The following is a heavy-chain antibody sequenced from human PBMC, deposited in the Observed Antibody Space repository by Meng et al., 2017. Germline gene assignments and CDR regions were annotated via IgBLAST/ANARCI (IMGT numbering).Heavy chain of an antibody. CDR2: ISGSGGST. J-gene: IGHJ6*02. Sequence: GESLKISCAASGFTFSSYAMSWVRQAPGKGLEWVSAISGSGGSTYYADSVKGRFTISRDNSKNTLYLQMNSLRAEDTAVYYCAKATRVYDFWSGYYPEDYYYYGMDVWGQGNTVTV. CDR1: GFTFSSYA. CDR3: AKATRVYDFWSGYYPEDYYYYGMDV. V-gene: IGHV3-23*01. D-gene: IGHD3-3*01.